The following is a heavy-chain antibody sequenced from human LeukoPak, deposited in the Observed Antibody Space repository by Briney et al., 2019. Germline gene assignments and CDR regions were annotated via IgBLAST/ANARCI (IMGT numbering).Heavy chain of an antibody. CDR1: GGSISSDY. J-gene: IGHJ6*02. D-gene: IGHD3-10*01. CDR3: ARSKNPDYNGSGSYYVIYYYGLDV. Sequence: SETLSLTCTVSGGSISSDYWSWIRQPPGKGLEWIGYIYYSGSTNNNPSLKSRVTISVDTSKNQFSLKLSSVTAADTAVYYCARSKNPDYNGSGSYYVIYYYGLDVWGQGTTVTVSS. V-gene: IGHV4-59*01. CDR2: IYYSGST.